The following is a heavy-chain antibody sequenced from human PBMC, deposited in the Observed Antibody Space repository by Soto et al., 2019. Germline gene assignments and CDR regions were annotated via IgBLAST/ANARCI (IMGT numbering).Heavy chain of an antibody. J-gene: IGHJ4*02. Sequence: SETLSLTCTVSGGSISSYYWSWIRQPPGKGLEWIGYIYYSGSTNYNPSLKSRVTISVDTSKNQFSLKLSSVTAADTAVYYCAGQDTAMVTYDYWGQGTLVTVSS. CDR2: IYYSGST. D-gene: IGHD5-18*01. CDR3: AGQDTAMVTYDY. CDR1: GGSISSYY. V-gene: IGHV4-59*01.